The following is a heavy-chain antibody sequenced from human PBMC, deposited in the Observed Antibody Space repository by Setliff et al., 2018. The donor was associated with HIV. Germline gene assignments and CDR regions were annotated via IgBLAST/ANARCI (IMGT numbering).Heavy chain of an antibody. Sequence: ASVKVSCKASGYKFTGHHIQWMRRAPGQGLEWMGWMNPNSGVSGYALKFHDRVTMTIDTSTSTAYLELRSLRSDDTAVYYCARVGPESLPYTWDDEADTFDIWGQGTMVTVSS. CDR1: GYKFTGHH. CDR2: MNPNSGVS. D-gene: IGHD1-1*01. J-gene: IGHJ3*02. CDR3: ARVGPESLPYTWDDEADTFDI. V-gene: IGHV1-8*02.